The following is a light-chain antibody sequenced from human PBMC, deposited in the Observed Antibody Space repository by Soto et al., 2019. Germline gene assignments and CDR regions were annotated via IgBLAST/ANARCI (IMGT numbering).Light chain of an antibody. V-gene: IGKV1-5*03. Sequence: DIPMTQSPSTLSASVGDRVTITCRASQSISSWLAWYQQKPGKAPTLRIYKASSLESGVPSRFSGSGCGTEFTLTISSLQPDDFVTYYCQQYNSYSPWTFGQGTKVDIK. CDR1: QSISSW. CDR3: QQYNSYSPWT. CDR2: KAS. J-gene: IGKJ1*01.